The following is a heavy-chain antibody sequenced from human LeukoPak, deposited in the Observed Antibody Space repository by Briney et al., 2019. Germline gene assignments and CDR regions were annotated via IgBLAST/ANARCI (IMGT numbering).Heavy chain of an antibody. V-gene: IGHV1-2*02. D-gene: IGHD6-19*01. CDR3: ARARWGSSGWYGY. J-gene: IGHJ4*02. CDR1: GYTFTGYY. Sequence: ASVKVSCKASGYTFTGYYMHWVRPAPGQGLAWMGWINPNSGGTNYAQKFQGRVTMTRDTSISTAYMELSRLRSDDTAVYYCARARWGSSGWYGYWGQGTLVTVSS. CDR2: INPNSGGT.